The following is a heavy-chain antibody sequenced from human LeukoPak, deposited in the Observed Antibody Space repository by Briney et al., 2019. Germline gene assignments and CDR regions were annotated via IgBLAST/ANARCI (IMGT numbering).Heavy chain of an antibody. D-gene: IGHD3-10*01. CDR1: GFTFSSYA. CDR2: ISYDGSNK. Sequence: GGSLRLSCAASGFTFSSYAMHWVRQAPGKGLEWVAVISYDGSNKYYADSVKGRFTISRDNSKNTLYLQMNSLRAEDTAVYYCARDLTVWFGELWGYYYYYGMDVWGQGTTVTVSS. J-gene: IGHJ6*02. CDR3: ARDLTVWFGELWGYYYYYGMDV. V-gene: IGHV3-30*04.